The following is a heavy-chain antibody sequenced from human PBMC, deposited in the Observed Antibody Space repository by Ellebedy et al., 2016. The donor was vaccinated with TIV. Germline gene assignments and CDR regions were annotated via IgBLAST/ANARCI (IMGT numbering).Heavy chain of an antibody. CDR3: ARVNDILTGSPFDY. V-gene: IGHV6-1*01. D-gene: IGHD3-9*01. CDR2: TYLRSQWYN. CDR1: AHPLSRDTAA. J-gene: IGHJ4*02. Sequence: SQTLSLTCXVSAHPLSRDTAAWDWLRQSPSGGLEWLGRTYLRSQWYNVYASAVKSRITISPDTSKNQFSLQLHSVTPEDTAVYYCARVNDILTGSPFDYWGQGTQVTVSS.